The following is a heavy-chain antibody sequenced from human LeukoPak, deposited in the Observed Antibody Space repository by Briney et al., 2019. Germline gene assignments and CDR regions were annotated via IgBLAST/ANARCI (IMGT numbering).Heavy chain of an antibody. J-gene: IGHJ6*02. CDR2: ISYDGSNK. Sequence: PGGSLRLSCAATGFTFSSFSMHWVRQAPGKGLEWVAVISYDGSNKYYVDSVKGRFTISRDNSKNTLYLQMNSLRTEDTAVYYCAKGRVGANGYYYYGMDVWGQGTTVSVSS. CDR3: AKGRVGANGYYYYGMDV. D-gene: IGHD1-26*01. V-gene: IGHV3-30*18. CDR1: GFTFSSFS.